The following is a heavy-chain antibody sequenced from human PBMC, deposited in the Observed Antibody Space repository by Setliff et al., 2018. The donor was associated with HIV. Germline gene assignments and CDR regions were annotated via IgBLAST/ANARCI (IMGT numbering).Heavy chain of an antibody. J-gene: IGHJ5*02. CDR3: ARDAFGELPYNWFDP. Sequence: SETLSLTCAVYGESFSGFYWNWIRQPPGKGLEWIGEINPSGSTNYNPSLKSRVTISVDKAKNQFSLKLTSVTAADTAVYFCARDAFGELPYNWFDPWGQGTLVT. CDR2: INPSGST. V-gene: IGHV4-34*01. D-gene: IGHD3-10*01. CDR1: GESFSGFY.